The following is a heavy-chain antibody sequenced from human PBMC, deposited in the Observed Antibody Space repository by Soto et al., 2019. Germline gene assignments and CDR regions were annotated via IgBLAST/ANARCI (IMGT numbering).Heavy chain of an antibody. CDR1: GLTFSSYA. V-gene: IGHV3-23*01. CDR2: ISGSGGST. J-gene: IGHJ6*03. Sequence: PGGSLRLSCAASGLTFSSYAMSWVRQAPGKGLEWVSAISGSGGSTYYADSVKGRFTISRDNSKNTLYLQMNSLRAEDTAVYYCAKGGYCSGGSCYSGPDYYYMDVWGKGTTVTVSS. CDR3: AKGGYCSGGSCYSGPDYYYMDV. D-gene: IGHD2-15*01.